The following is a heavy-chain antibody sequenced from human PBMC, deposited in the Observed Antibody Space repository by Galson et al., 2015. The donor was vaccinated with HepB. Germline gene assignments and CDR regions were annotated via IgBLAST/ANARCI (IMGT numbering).Heavy chain of an antibody. D-gene: IGHD2-15*01. CDR2: ISSRSSYT. J-gene: IGHJ6*02. CDR1: GFIFSDYY. V-gene: IGHV3-11*06. CDR3: ARGDVVAAHSYYFYGMDV. Sequence: SLRLSCAASGFIFSDYYMTWIRQGQGKGLEWVSYISSRSSYTDYADSVKGRFPISRDNAKNSLYLQMNSLRAEDTAVYYCARGDVVAAHSYYFYGMDVWGQGTTVTVSS.